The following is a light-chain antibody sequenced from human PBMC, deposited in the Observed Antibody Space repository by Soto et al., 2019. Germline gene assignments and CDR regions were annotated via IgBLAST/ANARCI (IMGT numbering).Light chain of an antibody. CDR2: EVS. V-gene: IGLV2-14*01. J-gene: IGLJ3*02. Sequence: QSALTQPASVSGSPGQSITISCTGTSSDVGGYNYVSWYQQHPGKAPNLMIYEVSNRPSGVSNRFSGYKSGNTASLTISGLQAGDESYYYCSSYTSSSTRVFGGGTKGTVL. CDR3: SSYTSSSTRV. CDR1: SSDVGGYNY.